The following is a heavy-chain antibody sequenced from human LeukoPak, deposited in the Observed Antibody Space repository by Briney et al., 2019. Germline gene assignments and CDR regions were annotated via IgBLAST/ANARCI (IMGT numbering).Heavy chain of an antibody. J-gene: IGHJ3*02. V-gene: IGHV1-18*01. D-gene: IGHD3-10*01. CDR2: ISAYNGNT. CDR1: GCTFTSYG. Sequence: GASVKVSCKASGCTFTSYGISWVRQAPGQGLEWMGWISAYNGNTNYAQKLQGRVTMTTDTSTSTAYMELRSLRSDDTAVYYRARDQVLLWFGELLGLGDPLDIWGQGTMVTVSS. CDR3: ARDQVLLWFGELLGLGDPLDI.